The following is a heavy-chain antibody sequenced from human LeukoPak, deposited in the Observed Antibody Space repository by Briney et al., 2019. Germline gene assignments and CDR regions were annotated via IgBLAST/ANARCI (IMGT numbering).Heavy chain of an antibody. CDR1: GFTFSSYW. CDR2: IKQGGSEK. Sequence: GGSLRLSCAASGFTFSSYWMSWVRQAPGKGLEWVANIKQGGSEKYYVDSVKGRFTISRDNAKNSVYLEMNSLRVEDTAVYYCARVSSSMGGATDYWGQGTLATVSS. J-gene: IGHJ4*02. D-gene: IGHD1-26*01. V-gene: IGHV3-7*01. CDR3: ARVSSSMGGATDY.